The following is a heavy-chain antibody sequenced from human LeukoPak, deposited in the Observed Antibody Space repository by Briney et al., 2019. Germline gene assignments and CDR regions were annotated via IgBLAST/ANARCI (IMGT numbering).Heavy chain of an antibody. V-gene: IGHV4-59*01. D-gene: IGHD3-3*01. CDR3: ASSRGGSGYSGNDY. CDR2: IYYSGST. CDR1: GGSFSGYY. J-gene: IGHJ4*02. Sequence: SETLSLTCAVYGGSFSGYYWSWIRQPPGKGLEWIGYIYYSGSTNYNPSLKSRVTISVDTSKNQFSLKPSSVTAADTAVYYCASSRGGSGYSGNDYWGQGTLVTVSS.